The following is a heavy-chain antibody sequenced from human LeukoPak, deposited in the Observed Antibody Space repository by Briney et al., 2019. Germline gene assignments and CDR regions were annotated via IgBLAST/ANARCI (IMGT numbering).Heavy chain of an antibody. CDR2: IYHSGST. CDR3: ARGEWEPYLWDY. CDR1: GYSISSGYY. Sequence: SETLSLTCTVSGYSISSGYYWGWIRQPPGKGLEWIGSIYHSGSTYYNPSLKSRVTISVDTSKNQFSLKLSSVTAADTAVYYCARGEWEPYLWDYWGQGTLVTVSS. D-gene: IGHD1-26*01. V-gene: IGHV4-38-2*02. J-gene: IGHJ4*02.